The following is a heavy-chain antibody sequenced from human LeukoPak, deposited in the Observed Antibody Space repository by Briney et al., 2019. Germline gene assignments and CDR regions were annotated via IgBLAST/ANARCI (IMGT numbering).Heavy chain of an antibody. CDR2: IRGSGGST. D-gene: IGHD6-19*01. V-gene: IGHV3-23*01. CDR1: GFTFSSYA. Sequence: PGGSLRLSCAASGFTFSSYAMSSVRQAPGKGLEWRSAIRGSGGSTYYADSVKGRFTISRDNSKNTLYLQMNSLRAEDTAVYYCARRSGIAVAGAFDYWGQGTLVTVPS. J-gene: IGHJ4*02. CDR3: ARRSGIAVAGAFDY.